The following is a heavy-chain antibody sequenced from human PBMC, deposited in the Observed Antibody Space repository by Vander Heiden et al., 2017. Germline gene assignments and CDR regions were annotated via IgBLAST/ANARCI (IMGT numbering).Heavy chain of an antibody. D-gene: IGHD1-26*01. J-gene: IGHJ4*02. CDR1: GFTFSHHY. CDR2: TRNKANSYTT. Sequence: EVQLVESGGGLVQPGGSLRLSCAASGFTFSHHYMDWVRQAPGKGLEWVGRTRNKANSYTTEYAASVKGRFTISRDDSKNSLYLQMNSLKTEDTAVYYCARVFDIGPRVSGSYYSGRNDYWGQGTLVTVSS. V-gene: IGHV3-72*01. CDR3: ARVFDIGPRVSGSYYSGRNDY.